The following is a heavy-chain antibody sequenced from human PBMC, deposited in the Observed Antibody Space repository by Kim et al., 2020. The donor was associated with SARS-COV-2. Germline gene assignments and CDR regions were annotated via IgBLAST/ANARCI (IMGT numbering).Heavy chain of an antibody. J-gene: IGHJ5*02. CDR1: GGTFSSYA. V-gene: IGHV1-69*13. D-gene: IGHD4-17*01. CDR2: IIPIFGTA. Sequence: SVKVSCKASGGTFSSYAISWVRQAPGQGLEWMGGIIPIFGTANYAQKFQGRVTITADESTSTAYMELSSLRSEDTAVYYCAAHLLDYGDYLWFDPWGQGTLVTVSS. CDR3: AAHLLDYGDYLWFDP.